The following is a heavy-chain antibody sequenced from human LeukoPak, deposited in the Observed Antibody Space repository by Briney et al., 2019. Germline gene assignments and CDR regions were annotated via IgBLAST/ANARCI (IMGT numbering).Heavy chain of an antibody. J-gene: IGHJ6*02. CDR1: GFTFSSYA. Sequence: PGGSLRLSCAASGFTFSSYAMHWVRQAPGKGLEWVSYISSSSSTIYYADSVKGRFTISRDNAKNSLYLQMNSLRDEDTAVYYCARVGSTVTTYYYGMDVWGQGTTVTVSS. CDR2: ISSSSSTI. CDR3: ARVGSTVTTYYYGMDV. V-gene: IGHV3-48*02. D-gene: IGHD4-17*01.